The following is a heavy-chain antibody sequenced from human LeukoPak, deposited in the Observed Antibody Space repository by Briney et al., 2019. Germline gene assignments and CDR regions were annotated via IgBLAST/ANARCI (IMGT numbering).Heavy chain of an antibody. D-gene: IGHD1-26*01. CDR1: GFTFTSYS. CDR3: AKGRTLVGGSTRSYDY. J-gene: IGHJ4*02. V-gene: IGHV3-23*01. Sequence: GGSLRLSCAASGFTFTSYSMSWVRQAPGKGLEWASVISANGGDTFYADSVKGRFTISRDNYKNTLYLQMNSLRVEDTAVYYCAKGRTLVGGSTRSYDYWGQGTLVTVSS. CDR2: ISANGGDT.